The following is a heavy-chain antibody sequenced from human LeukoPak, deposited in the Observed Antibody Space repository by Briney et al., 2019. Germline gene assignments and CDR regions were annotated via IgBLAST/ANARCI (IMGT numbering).Heavy chain of an antibody. CDR1: GYSISSGYY. J-gene: IGHJ4*02. CDR2: IYHSGST. V-gene: IGHV4-38-2*01. CDR3: ARHEPRSSSWFWVY. D-gene: IGHD6-13*01. Sequence: SETLSLTCAVSGYSISSGYYWGWIRQPPGKGLEWIGSIYHSGSTYYNPSLKSRVTILVDTSKNQFSLKLSSVTAADTAVYYCARHEPRSSSWFWVYWGQGTLVTVSS.